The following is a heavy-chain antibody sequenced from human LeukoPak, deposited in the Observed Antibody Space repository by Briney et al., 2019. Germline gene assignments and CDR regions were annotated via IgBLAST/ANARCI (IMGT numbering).Heavy chain of an antibody. J-gene: IGHJ2*01. CDR2: INHSGST. Sequence: PSETLSLTCTVSGGSVSSGSYYWSWIRQPPGKGLEWIGEINHSGSTNYNPSLKSRVTISVDTSKNQFSLKLSSVTAADTAVYYCARGTGNYDFWSGYWIYWYFDLWGRGTLVTVSS. D-gene: IGHD3-3*01. CDR1: GGSVSSGSYY. CDR3: ARGTGNYDFWSGYWIYWYFDL. V-gene: IGHV4-61*01.